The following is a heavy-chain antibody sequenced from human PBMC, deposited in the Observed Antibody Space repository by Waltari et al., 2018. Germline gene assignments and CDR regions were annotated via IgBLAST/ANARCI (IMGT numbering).Heavy chain of an antibody. CDR3: ARDKWEYCIVGGCSSDY. CDR2: ISAYNGNT. D-gene: IGHD2-15*01. J-gene: IGHJ4*02. Sequence: QVQLVQSGGEERKAGAAVKVACKASGYTFGTHGISWVRQAPGQGLEWMGWISAYNGNTNYAQKFQGRVTMTTDTSTSTAYMELRSLRSDDPAVYYCARDKWEYCIVGGCSSDYWGQGTLVTVSS. V-gene: IGHV1-18*01. CDR1: GYTFGTHG.